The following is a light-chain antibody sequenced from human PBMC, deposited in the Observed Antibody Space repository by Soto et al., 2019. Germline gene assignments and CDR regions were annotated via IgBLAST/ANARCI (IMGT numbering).Light chain of an antibody. J-gene: IGKJ3*01. CDR3: QQYYSTPLT. V-gene: IGKV4-1*01. Sequence: DIVMTQSPDSLTVSLGERATINCKSSQTVLYSSNNKNYLAWYQQKPGQPPKLLIYWASIRESGVPDRFSGSGSGTDFTLTISSLQAEDVAVYYCQQYYSTPLTFGPGTKVEIK. CDR2: WAS. CDR1: QTVLYSSNNKNY.